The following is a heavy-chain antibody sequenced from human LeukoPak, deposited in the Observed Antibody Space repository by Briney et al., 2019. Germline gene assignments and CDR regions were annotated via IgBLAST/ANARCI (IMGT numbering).Heavy chain of an antibody. V-gene: IGHV6-1*01. Sequence: SQTLSLTCAISGDSVSSNSAAWNWIRQSPSRGLEWLGRTYYRSKWYNDYAVSVKSRITTNPDTSKNQFSLQLNSVTPEDTAVYYCARNPAGRNYDFWSGNNYYFDYWGQGTLVTVSS. CDR3: ARNPAGRNYDFWSGNNYYFDY. D-gene: IGHD3-3*01. J-gene: IGHJ4*02. CDR2: TYYRSKWYN. CDR1: GDSVSSNSAA.